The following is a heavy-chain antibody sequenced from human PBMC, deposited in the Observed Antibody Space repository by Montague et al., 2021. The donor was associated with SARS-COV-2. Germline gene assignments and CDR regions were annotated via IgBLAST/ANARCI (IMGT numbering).Heavy chain of an antibody. Sequence: SETLSLTCTVSGGSISSYYWSWIRQPPGKGLEWIGYIYYSGSTNXNPSLRRRVTISVDTSKNQFSLKLSSVTAADTAVYYCARGGRYSGYDHDYWGQGTLVTVSS. CDR3: ARGGRYSGYDHDY. D-gene: IGHD5-12*01. CDR2: IYYSGST. J-gene: IGHJ4*02. V-gene: IGHV4-59*01. CDR1: GGSISSYY.